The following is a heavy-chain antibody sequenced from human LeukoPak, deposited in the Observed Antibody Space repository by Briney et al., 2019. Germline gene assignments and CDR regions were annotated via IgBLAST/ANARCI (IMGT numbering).Heavy chain of an antibody. Sequence: SVKVSCKASGGTFSSYAISWVRQAPGQGLEWMGRIIPILGIANYAQKFQDRVTITADKSTSTAYMELSSLRSEDTAVYYCASHDTVTTSISFRYWGQGTLVTVSS. V-gene: IGHV1-69*04. D-gene: IGHD4-11*01. CDR1: GGTFSSYA. CDR2: IIPILGIA. CDR3: ASHDTVTTSISFRY. J-gene: IGHJ4*02.